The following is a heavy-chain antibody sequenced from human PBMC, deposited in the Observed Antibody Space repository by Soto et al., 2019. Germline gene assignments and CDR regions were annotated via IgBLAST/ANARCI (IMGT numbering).Heavy chain of an antibody. J-gene: IGHJ3*02. CDR2: INAGNGNT. Sequence: QVQLVQSGAEVKKPGASVKVSCKTSGYTFTTYPMHWVRQAPGQRLEWMGWINAGNGNTKYSQKFQGRVTITRDTSASTADMELSSLRSEDTAVYYCARGLTMVRGLILDAFDMWGQGTRVTVSS. CDR1: GYTFTTYP. V-gene: IGHV1-3*01. D-gene: IGHD3-10*01. CDR3: ARGLTMVRGLILDAFDM.